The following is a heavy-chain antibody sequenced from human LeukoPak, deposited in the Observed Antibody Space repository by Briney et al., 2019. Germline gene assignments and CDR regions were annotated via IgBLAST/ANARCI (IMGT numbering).Heavy chain of an antibody. CDR2: IYYSGST. V-gene: IGHV4-31*03. Sequence: SQTLSLTCTVSGGSISSGGYYWSWIRQHPGKGLEWIGYIYYSGSTYYHPSLKSRLTISADTSKNQFSLKLSAVPAADTAVYYCARARSAAGKFDYWGQGTLVTVSS. CDR3: ARARSAAGKFDY. D-gene: IGHD6-13*01. CDR1: GGSISSGGYY. J-gene: IGHJ4*02.